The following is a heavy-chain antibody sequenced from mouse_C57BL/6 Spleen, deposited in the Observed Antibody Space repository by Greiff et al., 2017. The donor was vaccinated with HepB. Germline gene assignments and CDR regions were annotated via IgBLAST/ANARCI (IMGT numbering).Heavy chain of an antibody. Sequence: VKLVESGAELVKPGASVKISCKASGYAFSSYWMNWVKQRPGKGLEWIGQIYPGDGDTNYNGKFKGKATLTADKSSSTAYMQLSSLTSEDSAVYFCARWGGSSYEDYWGQGTTLTVSS. CDR3: ARWGGSSYEDY. CDR1: GYAFSSYW. J-gene: IGHJ2*01. D-gene: IGHD1-1*01. V-gene: IGHV1-80*01. CDR2: IYPGDGDT.